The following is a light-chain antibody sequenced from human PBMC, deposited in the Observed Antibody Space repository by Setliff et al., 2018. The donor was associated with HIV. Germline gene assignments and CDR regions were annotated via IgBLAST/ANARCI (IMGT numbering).Light chain of an antibody. CDR2: EVR. CDR1: SRDVGGYNY. Sequence: QSALTQPASVSGSPGQSITISCTGTSRDVGGYNYVSWYQQHPGKAPKLIIYEVRNRPSGVSNRFSGSKSGNTASLTISGLQTDDEADYYCSSYAITNTLPFGTGTRSPS. V-gene: IGLV2-14*01. CDR3: SSYAITNTLP. J-gene: IGLJ1*01.